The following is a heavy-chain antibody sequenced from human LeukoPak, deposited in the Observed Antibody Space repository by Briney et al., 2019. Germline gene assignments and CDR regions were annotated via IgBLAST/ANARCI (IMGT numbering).Heavy chain of an antibody. J-gene: IGHJ4*02. CDR1: GFTFSSYS. Sequence: GGSLRLSCEASGFTFSSYSMCWVRQAPGKGLEWISYIIISSTNRYYADSVTGRFTISRDNAENSLFLQMNSLRAEDTALYYCVRVKGSYFDFWGQGTQVTVSS. V-gene: IGHV3-48*01. D-gene: IGHD6-6*01. CDR3: VRVKGSYFDF. CDR2: IIISSTNR.